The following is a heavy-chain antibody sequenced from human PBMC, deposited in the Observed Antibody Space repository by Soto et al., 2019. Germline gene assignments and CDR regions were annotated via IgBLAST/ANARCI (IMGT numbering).Heavy chain of an antibody. V-gene: IGHV3-7*01. CDR1: GFTGATYW. CDR2: IKEDGSEK. Sequence: PGGSLRLSCAASGFTGATYWMTWVRQAPGKGLEWVANIKEDGSEKNYVDSVKGRFTISRDKAKNSVYLQMNSLRVEDTAVYYCARVEGSSGGYGERAVDFWGQGTMVTVSS. D-gene: IGHD6-19*01. CDR3: ARVEGSSGGYGERAVDF. J-gene: IGHJ3*01.